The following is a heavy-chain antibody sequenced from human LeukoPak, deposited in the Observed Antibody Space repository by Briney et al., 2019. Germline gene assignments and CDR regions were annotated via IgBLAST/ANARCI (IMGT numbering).Heavy chain of an antibody. V-gene: IGHV5-51*01. CDR1: GYSFTSYW. CDR3: ARRYSNYYGSGVNWFDP. J-gene: IGHJ5*02. D-gene: IGHD3-10*01. Sequence: GESLKISCKGSGYSFTSYWIGWVRQMPGKGLEWMGIIYPGDSDTRYSPSFQGQVTISADKSISTAYLQWSSLKASDTAMYYCARRYSNYYGSGVNWFDPWGQGTLVTVSS. CDR2: IYPGDSDT.